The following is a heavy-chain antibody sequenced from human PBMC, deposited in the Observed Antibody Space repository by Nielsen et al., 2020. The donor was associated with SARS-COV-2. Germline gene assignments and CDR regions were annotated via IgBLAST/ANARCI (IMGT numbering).Heavy chain of an antibody. D-gene: IGHD2-15*01. J-gene: IGHJ5*02. CDR2: INHSGST. CDR1: GWSFSGYY. CDR3: ERGVGRKYCSSGSCFNWFDP. V-gene: IGHV4-34*01. Sequence: SETLSLTCAAYGWSFSGYYWRWIRQPPGKGLEWIGEINHSGSTNYNPSLKSRVTISVDTSKNQFSLRLSSVTAADTAVYYCERGVGRKYCSSGSCFNWFDPWGQGTLVTVSS.